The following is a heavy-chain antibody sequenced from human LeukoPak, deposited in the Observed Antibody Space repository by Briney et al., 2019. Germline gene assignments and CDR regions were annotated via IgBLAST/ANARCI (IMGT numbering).Heavy chain of an antibody. Sequence: GGSLSLXCAASGFTSSSYAMSWVRQAPGKGLEWVSAISGSGGSTYYADSVKGRFTISRDNPKNTLYLQMNSLRAEDTAVYYCAASLSSRGAFDIWGQGTMVTVSS. D-gene: IGHD6-6*01. J-gene: IGHJ3*02. V-gene: IGHV3-23*01. CDR3: AASLSSRGAFDI. CDR1: GFTSSSYA. CDR2: ISGSGGST.